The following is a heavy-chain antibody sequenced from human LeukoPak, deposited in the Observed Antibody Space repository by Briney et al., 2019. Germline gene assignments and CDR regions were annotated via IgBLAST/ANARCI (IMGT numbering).Heavy chain of an antibody. Sequence: GGSLRLSCTASGFTFGDYAFNWFRQAPGKGLEWVGFIRSKPYGGTAEYAASVKGRFTISRDDSKSIAYLQMDSLKTEDTAVYYCRGGYGGDDNWGQGSLVTVSS. D-gene: IGHD3-22*01. V-gene: IGHV3-49*03. CDR1: GFTFGDYA. J-gene: IGHJ4*02. CDR3: RGGYGGDDN. CDR2: IRSKPYGGTA.